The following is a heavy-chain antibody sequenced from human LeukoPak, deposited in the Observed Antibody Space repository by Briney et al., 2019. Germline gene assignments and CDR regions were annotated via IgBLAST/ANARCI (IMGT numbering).Heavy chain of an antibody. V-gene: IGHV1-69*04. CDR1: GGTFSSYA. J-gene: IGHJ4*02. CDR2: IIPILGIA. D-gene: IGHD5-18*01. CDR3: ARDKAMAASFDY. Sequence: SVKVSCKASGGTFSSYAISWVRQAPGQGLKWMGRIIPILGIANYAQKFQGRVTITADKSTSTAYMELSSLRSEDTAVYYCARDKAMAASFDYWGQGTLVTVSS.